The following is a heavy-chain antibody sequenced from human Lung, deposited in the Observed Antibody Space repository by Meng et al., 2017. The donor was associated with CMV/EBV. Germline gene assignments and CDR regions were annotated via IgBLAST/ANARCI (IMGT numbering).Heavy chain of an antibody. J-gene: IGHJ6*02. CDR1: GFTFSSYG. V-gene: IGHV3-30*02. D-gene: IGHD5-12*01. CDR2: TRYDGSNE. Sequence: GGSRRPXCVPSGFTFSSYGMHWVRQAPGKGLEWVAYTRYDGSNEYYVDSVKGRFTISRDNSKNTLYLQMSSLRAEDTAVYYCAKDQVYSSRYSGMDVWGQGTXVTVSS. CDR3: AKDQVYSSRYSGMDV.